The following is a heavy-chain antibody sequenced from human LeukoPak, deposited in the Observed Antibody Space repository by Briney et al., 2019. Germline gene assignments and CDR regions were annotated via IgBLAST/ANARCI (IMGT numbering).Heavy chain of an antibody. CDR1: GGSISSYY. J-gene: IGHJ3*02. D-gene: IGHD3-3*01. CDR2: IYTSGST. Sequence: SETLSLTCTISGGSISSYYWSWIRQPAGKGLEWIGRIYTSGSTNYNPSLKSRVTMSVDTSKNQFSLKLSSVTAADTAVYCCASITIFGVVTDAFDIWGQGTMVTVSS. CDR3: ASITIFGVVTDAFDI. V-gene: IGHV4-4*07.